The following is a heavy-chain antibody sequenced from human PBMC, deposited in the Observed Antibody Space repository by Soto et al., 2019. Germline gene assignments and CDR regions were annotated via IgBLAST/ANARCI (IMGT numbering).Heavy chain of an antibody. V-gene: IGHV3-7*01. CDR3: VCGGNFFVY. CDR2: INQDESER. J-gene: IGHJ4*02. CDR1: GFTFSTYW. Sequence: EVQLVESGGGLVQPGGSLRLPCAASGFTFSTYWMTWVRQPPGKGLEWVASINQDESERYYVDSVRGRFTISRDNAKNSLYLQMNSLRAEDTAVYYCVCGGNFFVYWGQGTLVTVSP. D-gene: IGHD3-16*01.